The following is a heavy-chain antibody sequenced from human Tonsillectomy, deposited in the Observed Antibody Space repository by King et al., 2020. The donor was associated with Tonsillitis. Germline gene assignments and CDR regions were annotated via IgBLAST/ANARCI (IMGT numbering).Heavy chain of an antibody. V-gene: IGHV3-33*01. J-gene: IGHJ4*02. D-gene: IGHD1-26*01. CDR2: IWYDGNNK. CDR1: GFPFSSYG. Sequence: HVQLVESGGGVVQPGRSLRLSCAASGFPFSSYGMHWVRQAPGKGLEWVAVIWYDGNNKYYADSVKGRFTISRDNSKNTLYLQMNSLRAEDTAVYFCARDLYSGSYQDYWGQGTLVTVSS. CDR3: ARDLYSGSYQDY.